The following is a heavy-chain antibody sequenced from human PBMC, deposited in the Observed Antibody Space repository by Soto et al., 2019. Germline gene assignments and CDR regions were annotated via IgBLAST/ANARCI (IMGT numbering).Heavy chain of an antibody. CDR1: GGSLSDYY. CDR3: ARDYTTVTTPNWFDP. CDR2: INHSGST. J-gene: IGHJ5*02. D-gene: IGHD4-17*01. Sequence: QVQLQQWGAGLLQPSETLSLTCAVYGGSLSDYYWSWIRQSPGKGLEWIGEINHSGSTNYNPSLKSRVTISVDTSKHQFSLRLSSVTAADTAVYYCARDYTTVTTPNWFDPWGQGSLVTVSS. V-gene: IGHV4-34*01.